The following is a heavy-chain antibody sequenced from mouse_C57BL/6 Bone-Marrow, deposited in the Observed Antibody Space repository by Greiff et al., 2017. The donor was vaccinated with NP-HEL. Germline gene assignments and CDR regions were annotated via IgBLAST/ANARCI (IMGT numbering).Heavy chain of an antibody. J-gene: IGHJ3*01. Sequence: VQGVESGPGLVAPSQSLSITCTVSGFSLTSYGVDWVRQSPGKGLEWLGVIWGVGSTNYNSALKSRLSISKDNSKSQVFLKMNSLQTDDTAMYYCTPRHANFLFAYWGQGTLVTVSA. CDR1: GFSLTSYG. D-gene: IGHD4-1*01. V-gene: IGHV2-6*01. CDR2: IWGVGST. CDR3: TPRHANFLFAY.